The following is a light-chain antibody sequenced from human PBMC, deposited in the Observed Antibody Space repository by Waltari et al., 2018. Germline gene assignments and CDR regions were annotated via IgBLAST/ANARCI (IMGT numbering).Light chain of an antibody. CDR1: QSLLQTNGYNY. CDR2: LGS. J-gene: IGKJ5*01. Sequence: DIVMTQSPLSLPVTPGDPDSISCRSSQSLLQTNGYNYLDWYLQKPGQSPQVLIYLGSNRASGVPDRFSGSGSGTDFTLKISRVEAEDVGVYYCMQALQTPITFGQGTRLEIK. CDR3: MQALQTPIT. V-gene: IGKV2-28*01.